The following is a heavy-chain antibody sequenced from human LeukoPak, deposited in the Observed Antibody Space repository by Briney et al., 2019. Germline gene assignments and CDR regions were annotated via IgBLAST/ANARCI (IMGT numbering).Heavy chain of an antibody. D-gene: IGHD3-16*01. CDR2: IRYDGSNK. Sequence: GGSLRLSCAASGFSFSAYGMHWVRQAPGKGLEWVTFIRYDGSNKYYADSVKGRFTVSRDNSKNTLYLQMNSLRAEDTAVYYCAKDPAGEGYYFDYWGQGTLVSVSS. V-gene: IGHV3-30*02. J-gene: IGHJ4*02. CDR1: GFSFSAYG. CDR3: AKDPAGEGYYFDY.